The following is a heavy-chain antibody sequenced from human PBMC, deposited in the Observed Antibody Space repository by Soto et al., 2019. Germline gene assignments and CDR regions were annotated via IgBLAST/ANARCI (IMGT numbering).Heavy chain of an antibody. CDR3: AREPRKRFYGATPPTGMDA. CDR2: INHSGST. V-gene: IGHV4-34*01. D-gene: IGHD3-3*01. CDR1: GGSFSGYY. J-gene: IGHJ6*02. Sequence: SETLSLTCAVYGGSFSGYYCSWIRQPPWKGLEWIGEINHSGSTNYNPSLKSRVTISVDTSKNQFSLKLSSVTAADTAVYYCAREPRKRFYGATPPTGMDACGQGTTVTVSS.